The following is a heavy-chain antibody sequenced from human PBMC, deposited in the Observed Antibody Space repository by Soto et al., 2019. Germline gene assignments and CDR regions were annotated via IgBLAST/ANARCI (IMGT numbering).Heavy chain of an antibody. CDR2: ISWNSGSI. D-gene: IGHD3-3*01. V-gene: IGHV3-9*01. CDR3: AKDLYYDFWSGYSGYYYYGMDV. Sequence: EVQLVESGGGLVQPGRSLRLSCAASGFTFDDYAMHWVRQAPGKGLEWVSGISWNSGSIGYADSVKGRFTISRDNAKNSLYLQLNSLRAEDTALYYCAKDLYYDFWSGYSGYYYYGMDVWGQGTTVTVSS. CDR1: GFTFDDYA. J-gene: IGHJ6*02.